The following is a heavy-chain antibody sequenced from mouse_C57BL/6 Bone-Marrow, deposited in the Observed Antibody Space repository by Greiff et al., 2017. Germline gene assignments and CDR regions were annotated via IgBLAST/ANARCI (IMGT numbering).Heavy chain of an antibody. CDR3: ARRYYGSSGFAY. J-gene: IGHJ3*01. CDR1: GFTFSSYT. D-gene: IGHD1-1*01. Sequence: EVMLVESGGGLVKPGGSLKLSCAASGFTFSSYTMSWVRQTPEQRLEWVATISGGGAYTYYPDSVKGRFTISRDNAKNTLYLQMSSLRSADTALYYGARRYYGSSGFAYWGQGTLVTVSA. CDR2: ISGGGAYT. V-gene: IGHV5-9*01.